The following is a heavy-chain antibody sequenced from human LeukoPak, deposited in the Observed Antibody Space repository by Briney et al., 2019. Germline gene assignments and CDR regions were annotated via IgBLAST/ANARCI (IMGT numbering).Heavy chain of an antibody. CDR2: IHYTGST. D-gene: IGHD1-26*01. CDR3: ARLQGGSTAVFDY. Sequence: SETLSLTCSVSGGSISGDYWSWIRQPPGTGLERVGYIHYTGSTNYNPSLKSQVTISVDTSKNQFSLKLNSVTAADTAVYYCARLQGGSTAVFDYWGQGTLVSVSS. J-gene: IGHJ4*02. V-gene: IGHV4-59*01. CDR1: GGSISGDY.